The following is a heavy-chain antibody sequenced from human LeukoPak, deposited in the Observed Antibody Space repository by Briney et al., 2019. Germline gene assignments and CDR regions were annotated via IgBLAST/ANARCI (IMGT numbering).Heavy chain of an antibody. V-gene: IGHV5-51*01. CDR3: ASGDSSDHYRLPTEAY. D-gene: IGHD3-22*01. Sequence: GESLKISCKGSGYSYTTYWIGWVRQMPGKGLEWMGIIYPVDSETKYSPSFEGQVSISADKSINTAYLQWSNLRASDSAMYYCASGDSSDHYRLPTEAYWGQGTLVTVSS. CDR2: IYPVDSET. J-gene: IGHJ4*02. CDR1: GYSYTTYW.